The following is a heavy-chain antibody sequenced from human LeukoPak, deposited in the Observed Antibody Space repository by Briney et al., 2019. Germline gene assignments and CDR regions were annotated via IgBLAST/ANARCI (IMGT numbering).Heavy chain of an antibody. V-gene: IGHV3-23*01. CDR3: AKTRDIYSYDSSGGGDAFDI. CDR2: INGNGGST. CDR1: GFAFSSYA. D-gene: IGHD3-22*01. J-gene: IGHJ3*02. Sequence: PGGSLRLSCAAPGFAFSSYAMNWVRQAPGKGLEWVSAINGNGGSTYYADSVKGRFTISRDYSKNTLYLQMNSLRAEDTAVYYCAKTRDIYSYDSSGGGDAFDIWGQGTMVTVSS.